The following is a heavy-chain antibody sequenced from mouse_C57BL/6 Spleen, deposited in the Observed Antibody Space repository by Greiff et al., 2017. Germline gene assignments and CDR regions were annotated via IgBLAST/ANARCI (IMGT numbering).Heavy chain of an antibody. J-gene: IGHJ3*01. D-gene: IGHD3-2*02. CDR1: GFTFSDYG. V-gene: IGHV5-17*01. CDR3: ASSSGYCAY. CDR2: ISSGSSTI. Sequence: EVKLMESGGGLVKPGGSLKLSCAASGFTFSDYGMHWVRQAPEKGLEWVAYISSGSSTIYYADTVKGRFTISRDNAKNTLFLQMTSLRSEDTAMYYCASSSGYCAYLGQGTLVTVSA.